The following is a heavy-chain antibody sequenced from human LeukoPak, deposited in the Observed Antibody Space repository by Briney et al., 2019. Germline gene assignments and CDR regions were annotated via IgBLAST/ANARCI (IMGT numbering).Heavy chain of an antibody. CDR3: ARRSDYYDSSAYYY. Sequence: ASVKVSCKPSGYTFSSYDINWVRQATGQRLEWMGWINRNSGNTGYAPKFQGRVTMNRNTSISTAYMELSSLRSEHTAVYYCARRSDYYDSSAYYYWGQGTLVPVSS. CDR1: GYTFSSYD. CDR2: INRNSGNT. J-gene: IGHJ4*02. V-gene: IGHV1-8*01. D-gene: IGHD3-22*01.